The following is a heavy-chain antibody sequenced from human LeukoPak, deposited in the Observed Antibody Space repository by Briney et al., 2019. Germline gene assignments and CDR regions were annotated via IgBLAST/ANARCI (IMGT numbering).Heavy chain of an antibody. CDR2: INPNSGGT. J-gene: IGHJ5*02. CDR3: ARERSWLDP. Sequence: GASVKVSCKASGYTFTGYNMHWVRQAPGQGLEWMGWINPNSGGTNYAQKFQGRVTMTRDTSITTAYMELSRPRSDDTAVYYCARERSWLDPWGQGTLVTVSS. CDR1: GYTFTGYN. V-gene: IGHV1-2*02.